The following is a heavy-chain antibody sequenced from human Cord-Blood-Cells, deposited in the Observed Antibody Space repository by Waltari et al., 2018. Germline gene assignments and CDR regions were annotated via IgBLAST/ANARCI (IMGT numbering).Heavy chain of an antibody. D-gene: IGHD2-21*01. CDR1: GYTRTELS. CDR3: ATEGDGYNNFDN. V-gene: IGHV1-24*01. CDR2: LDPEDGET. J-gene: IGHJ4*02. Sequence: QVQLVQSGAEVKKPGASVKVSCKVSGYTRTELSMHWVRQAPGQGLEWRGGLDPEDGETTYAQKFQGRVTTTEHTATETAYVEVSRLRSEDTALYYWATEGDGYNNFDNRGQGTLAAVSS.